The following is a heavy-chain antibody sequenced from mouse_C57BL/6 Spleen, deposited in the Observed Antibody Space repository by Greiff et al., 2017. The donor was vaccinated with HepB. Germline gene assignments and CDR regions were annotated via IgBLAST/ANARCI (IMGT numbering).Heavy chain of an antibody. J-gene: IGHJ4*01. CDR1: GYTFTDYN. CDR2: INPNNGGT. V-gene: IGHV1-22*01. CDR3: GSNYPYYAMDY. Sequence: EVQLQESGPELVKPGASVKMSCKASGYTFTDYNMHWVKQSHGKSLEWIGYINPNNGGTSYNQKFKGKAPLTVNKSSSTAYMELRSLTSEDSAVYYCGSNYPYYAMDYWGQGTSVTVSS. D-gene: IGHD2-5*01.